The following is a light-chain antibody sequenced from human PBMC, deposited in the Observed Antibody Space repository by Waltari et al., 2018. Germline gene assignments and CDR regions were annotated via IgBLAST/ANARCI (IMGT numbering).Light chain of an antibody. Sequence: DIVMTQSPDSLAVSLGERATINCTSSQSVLYSSNNKNYLAWYQQKPGQPPKLLIYWASNRESGVPDRFSGSGSETYFTLTSSILQAEDVAVYYCQQSYSPHRTFGQGTRVEIK. CDR1: QSVLYSSNNKNY. CDR2: WAS. CDR3: QQSYSPHRT. V-gene: IGKV4-1*01. J-gene: IGKJ1*01.